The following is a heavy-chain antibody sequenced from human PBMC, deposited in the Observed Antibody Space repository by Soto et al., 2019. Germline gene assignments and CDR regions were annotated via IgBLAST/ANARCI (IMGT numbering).Heavy chain of an antibody. D-gene: IGHD6-6*01. Sequence: PSETLSLTCAVSGYSISSSNWWGWIRQPPGKGLEWIGYIYYSGTTYYNPSLESRVTMSVDTSKNQFSLRLNSVTAVDTARYHCATTRGDPQLHGLDYWAQGTLVTVS. CDR3: ATTRGDPQLHGLDY. J-gene: IGHJ4*02. V-gene: IGHV4-28*01. CDR1: GYSISSSNW. CDR2: IYYSGTT.